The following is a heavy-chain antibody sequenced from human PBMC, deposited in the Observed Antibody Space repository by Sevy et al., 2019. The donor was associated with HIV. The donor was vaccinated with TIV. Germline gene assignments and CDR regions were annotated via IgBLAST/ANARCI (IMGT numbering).Heavy chain of an antibody. V-gene: IGHV4-59*08. D-gene: IGHD1-26*01. CDR2: IYYNGHI. CDR3: AGENAWGRGYS. J-gene: IGHJ4*02. CDR1: GGSITSFY. Sequence: SETLSLTCTVSGGSITSFYWNWIRQPPGKGLEWIANIYYNGHINYNPSRKSRVTLSIDTSKNQFTLRLSAGTAADTAMYYCAGENAWGRGYSWGQGTLVTVSS.